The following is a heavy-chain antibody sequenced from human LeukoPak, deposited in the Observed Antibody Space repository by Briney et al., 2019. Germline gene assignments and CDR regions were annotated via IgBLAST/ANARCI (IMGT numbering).Heavy chain of an antibody. J-gene: IGHJ3*02. D-gene: IGHD3-9*01. Sequence: SETLSLTCTVSGGSTSSYYWTWIRQPPGEGLEWIGYIYNSRSTNYNPSLNSRVTISADASKNQFSLKLNSVTAADTAVYYCARRNVLTEGEAFDIWGQGTMVTVCS. CDR2: IYNSRST. V-gene: IGHV4-59*08. CDR1: GGSTSSYY. CDR3: ARRNVLTEGEAFDI.